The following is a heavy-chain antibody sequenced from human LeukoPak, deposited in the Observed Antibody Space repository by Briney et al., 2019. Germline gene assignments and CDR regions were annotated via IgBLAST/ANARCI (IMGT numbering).Heavy chain of an antibody. J-gene: IGHJ6*02. CDR2: IKQDGSEK. Sequence: PGGSLRLSCAASGFTFRGFLMSWVRQIPGKGLEWVANIKQDGSEKYYADALKGRFTISRDNTKNSLYLQMDSLRDDDTAMYFCTRDLAAVPGPRMDVWGQGTTVTVSS. CDR1: GFTFRGFL. D-gene: IGHD6-19*01. V-gene: IGHV3-7*03. CDR3: TRDLAAVPGPRMDV.